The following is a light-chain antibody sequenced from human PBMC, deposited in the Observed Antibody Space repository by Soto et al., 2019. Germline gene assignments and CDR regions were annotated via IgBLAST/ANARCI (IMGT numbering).Light chain of an antibody. V-gene: IGLV2-23*01. J-gene: IGLJ3*02. CDR3: HSYARSTLV. Sequence: QSVLTQSASVSGSPGQSITISCTGTSSEFGTYSVVSWYQQHPGKAPKLLIYEGTKRPSGVSNRFSASASGNTASLTISGLQAEDEAVYYCHSYARSTLVFGGGTKLTVL. CDR1: SSEFGTYSV. CDR2: EGT.